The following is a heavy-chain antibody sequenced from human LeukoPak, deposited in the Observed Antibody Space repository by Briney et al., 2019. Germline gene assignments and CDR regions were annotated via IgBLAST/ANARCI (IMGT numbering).Heavy chain of an antibody. J-gene: IGHJ4*02. CDR3: ARGGNSLDY. D-gene: IGHD3-10*01. V-gene: IGHV3-48*01. Sequence: GGSLRLSCVASGFTFSSYAMSWVRQAPGKGLEWVSYISSSSTIYYADSVKGRFTISRDNAKNSLYLQMNSLRVEDTAVYYCARGGNSLDYWGQGTLVTVSS. CDR2: ISSSSTI. CDR1: GFTFSSYA.